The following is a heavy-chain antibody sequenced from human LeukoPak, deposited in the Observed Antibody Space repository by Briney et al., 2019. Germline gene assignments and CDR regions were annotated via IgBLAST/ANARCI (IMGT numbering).Heavy chain of an antibody. V-gene: IGHV1-46*03. CDR2: INPSGGST. CDR1: GYTFTSYY. J-gene: IGHJ3*02. Sequence: ASVKVSCKASGYTFTSYYMHWVRQAPGQGLEWMGIINPSGGSTSYAQKFQGRVTMTMDTSTSTVYMQLRSLRSEDTAVYYCARDPQTDIYYMGEAFDIWGQGTMVTVSS. CDR3: ARDPQTDIYYMGEAFDI. D-gene: IGHD3-10*01.